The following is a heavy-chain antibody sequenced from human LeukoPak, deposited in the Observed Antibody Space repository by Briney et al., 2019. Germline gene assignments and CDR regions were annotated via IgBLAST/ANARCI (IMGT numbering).Heavy chain of an antibody. CDR2: IYYSGST. J-gene: IGHJ4*02. Sequence: SETLSLTCTVSGGAISHYYWTWLRQPPGKGLEWIGYIYYSGSTTYNPSLKSRVTMSVETSKNQFSLKLSSVTTADTAVYYCARGTYCSRTSCYLDSFHYWGQGTLVTVSS. CDR1: GGAISHYY. CDR3: ARGTYCSRTSCYLDSFHY. D-gene: IGHD2-2*01. V-gene: IGHV4-59*01.